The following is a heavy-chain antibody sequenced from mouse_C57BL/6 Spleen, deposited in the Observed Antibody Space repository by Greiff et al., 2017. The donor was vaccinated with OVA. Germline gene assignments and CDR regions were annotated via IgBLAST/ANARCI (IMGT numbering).Heavy chain of an antibody. CDR3: ARGCSSLYYAMDY. J-gene: IGHJ4*01. CDR2: IFPGSGST. CDR1: GYTFTGYW. V-gene: IGHV1-9*01. Sequence: VKLQQSGAELMKPGASVKLSCKATGYTFTGYWIEWVKQRPGHGLEWIGEIFPGSGSTNYNEKFKGKATFTADKSSNTAYMQLSSLTTEDSAIYYWARGCSSLYYAMDYWGQGTSVTVSS. D-gene: IGHD1-1*01.